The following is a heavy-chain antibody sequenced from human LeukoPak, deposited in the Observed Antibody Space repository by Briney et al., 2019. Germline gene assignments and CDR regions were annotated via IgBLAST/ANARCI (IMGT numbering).Heavy chain of an antibody. CDR2: INSDGSST. J-gene: IGHJ4*02. Sequence: GGSLRLSCAASGFTFSSYWMHWVRQAPGKGLVWVSRINSDGSSTSYADSVKGRFTISRDNAKNTLYLQMNSLRAEDTAVYYCAKDIGWELLRGWDWGQGTLVTVSS. V-gene: IGHV3-74*01. CDR1: GFTFSSYW. D-gene: IGHD1-26*01. CDR3: AKDIGWELLRGWD.